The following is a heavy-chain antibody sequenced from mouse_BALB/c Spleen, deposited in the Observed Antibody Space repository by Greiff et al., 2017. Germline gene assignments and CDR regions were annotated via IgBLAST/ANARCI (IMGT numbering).Heavy chain of an antibody. D-gene: IGHD2-3*01. CDR3: ARSYDGYSPFAY. CDR1: GYTFTDYN. CDR2: INPNNGGT. Sequence: VQLQQSGPELVKPGASVKIPCKASGYTFTDYNMDWVKQSHGKSLEWIGDINPNNGGTIYNQKFKGKATLTVDKSSSTAYMELRSLTSEDTAVYYCARSYDGYSPFAYWGQGTLVTVSA. V-gene: IGHV1-18*01. J-gene: IGHJ3*01.